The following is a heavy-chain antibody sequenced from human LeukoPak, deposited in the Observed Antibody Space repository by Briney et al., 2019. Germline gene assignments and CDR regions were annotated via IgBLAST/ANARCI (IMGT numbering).Heavy chain of an antibody. CDR3: ARGPLYYDRVPFDY. D-gene: IGHD3-22*01. V-gene: IGHV3-48*01. Sequence: GGSLRLSCAASGFTFNNYSINWVRQAPGKGLEWVSYISSSSRTIYYADSVKGRFTISRDNAKNSLFLQMNSLRAEDTAVYYCARGPLYYDRVPFDYWGQGTLVTVSS. CDR2: ISSSSRTI. CDR1: GFTFNNYS. J-gene: IGHJ4*02.